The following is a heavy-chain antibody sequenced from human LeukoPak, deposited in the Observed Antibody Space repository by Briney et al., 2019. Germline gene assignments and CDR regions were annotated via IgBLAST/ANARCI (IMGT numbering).Heavy chain of an antibody. Sequence: PSETLSPTCTVSGGSISSYYWSWIRQPPGKGLEWIGYIYYSGSTNYNPSLKSRVTISVDTSKNQFSLKLSSVTAADTAVYYCARADCGGDCYIDYWGQGTLVTVSS. CDR1: GGSISSYY. V-gene: IGHV4-59*01. D-gene: IGHD2-21*02. CDR2: IYYSGST. CDR3: ARADCGGDCYIDY. J-gene: IGHJ4*02.